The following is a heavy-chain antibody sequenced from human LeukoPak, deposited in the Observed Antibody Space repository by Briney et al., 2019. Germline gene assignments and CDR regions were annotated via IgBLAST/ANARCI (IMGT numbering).Heavy chain of an antibody. J-gene: IGHJ4*02. CDR3: ASEYSSSSVGGE. Sequence: GGSLRLSCAASGFTFSSYSMNWVRQAPGKGLEWVSSISSSSSYIYYADSVKGRFTISRDNAKNSLYLQINSLRAEDTAVYYCASEYSSSSVGGEWGQGTLVTVSS. CDR1: GFTFSSYS. V-gene: IGHV3-21*01. CDR2: ISSSSSYI. D-gene: IGHD6-6*01.